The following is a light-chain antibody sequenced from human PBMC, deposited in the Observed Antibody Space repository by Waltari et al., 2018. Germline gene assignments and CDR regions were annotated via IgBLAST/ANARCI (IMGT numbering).Light chain of an antibody. J-gene: IGKJ4*01. CDR1: QSVTSIS. Sequence: EIVLTQSPGTLSLSPGERATLSCRASQSVTSISFTWYQQKLGQAPRLLSYGTSSRATSIPDRFSGSGSGTDFTLTSSRLGPEDFAVYYCQQYDGEVVTFGGGTKVEI. CDR3: QQYDGEVVT. V-gene: IGKV3-20*01. CDR2: GTS.